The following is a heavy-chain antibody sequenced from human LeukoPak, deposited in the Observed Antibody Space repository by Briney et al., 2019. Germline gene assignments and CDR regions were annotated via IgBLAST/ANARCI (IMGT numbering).Heavy chain of an antibody. J-gene: IGHJ4*02. CDR3: ARHPGMRFSGSYVDY. CDR1: GGSISSYY. V-gene: IGHV4-59*08. CDR2: IYYSGST. D-gene: IGHD1-26*01. Sequence: SETLSLTCTVSGGSISSYYWSWIRQPPGKGLEWIGYIYYSGSTNYNPYLKSRVTISVDTSKNQFSLKLSSVTAADTAVYYCARHPGMRFSGSYVDYWGQGTLVTVSS.